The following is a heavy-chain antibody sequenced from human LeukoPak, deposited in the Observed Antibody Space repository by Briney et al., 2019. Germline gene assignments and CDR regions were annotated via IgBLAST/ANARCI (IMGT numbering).Heavy chain of an antibody. J-gene: IGHJ5*02. V-gene: IGHV1-18*01. CDR1: GYTFTSYG. CDR3: ARASLGPGDWFDP. Sequence: ASVKVSCKASGYTFTSYGISWVRQVPGQGLEWMGWISGYNVNTNYVQKLQGRVTMTTDTSTSTAYMDLRSLRSDDTAVYYCARASLGPGDWFDPWGQGTLFTVSS. CDR2: ISGYNVNT. D-gene: IGHD3-16*01.